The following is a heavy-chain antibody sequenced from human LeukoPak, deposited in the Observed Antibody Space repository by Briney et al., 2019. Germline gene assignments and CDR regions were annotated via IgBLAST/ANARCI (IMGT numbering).Heavy chain of an antibody. CDR2: IRYDGSNK. J-gene: IGHJ6*03. Sequence: PGGSLRLSCAASGFTFSSYGMHWVRQAPGKGLEWVAFIRYDGSNKYYADSVKGRFTISRDNSKNTLYLQMNSLRAEDTAVYYCAKDGVGYSSSRYYYYMDVWGKGTTVTVSS. CDR1: GFTFSSYG. D-gene: IGHD6-6*01. CDR3: AKDGVGYSSSRYYYYMDV. V-gene: IGHV3-30*02.